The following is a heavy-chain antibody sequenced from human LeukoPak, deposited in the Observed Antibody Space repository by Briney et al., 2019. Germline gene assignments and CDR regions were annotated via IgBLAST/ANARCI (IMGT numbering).Heavy chain of an antibody. CDR3: AKSMDIVVVPAALPYFDY. D-gene: IGHD2-2*03. CDR2: ISGSGGST. J-gene: IGHJ4*02. Sequence: GGSLRLSCAASGFTFSSYAMSWVRQAPGKGLEWVSAISGSGGSTYYADSVKGRFTISRDNSKNTLYLQMNSLRAEDTAVYYCAKSMDIVVVPAALPYFDYWGQGTLVTVSS. CDR1: GFTFSSYA. V-gene: IGHV3-23*01.